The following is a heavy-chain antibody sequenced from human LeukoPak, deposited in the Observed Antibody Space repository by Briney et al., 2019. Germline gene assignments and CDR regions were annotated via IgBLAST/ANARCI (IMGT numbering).Heavy chain of an antibody. V-gene: IGHV4-34*01. CDR1: GGSFSGYY. CDR3: ARGSTHNWNSPYNWFDP. CDR2: INHSGST. Sequence: SETLSLTCAVYGGSFSGYYWSWIRQPPGKGLEWIGEINHSGSTNYNPSLKSRVTISVDTSKNQFSLKLSSVTAADTAVYYCARGSTHNWNSPYNWFDPWGQGTLVTVSS. D-gene: IGHD1-7*01. J-gene: IGHJ5*02.